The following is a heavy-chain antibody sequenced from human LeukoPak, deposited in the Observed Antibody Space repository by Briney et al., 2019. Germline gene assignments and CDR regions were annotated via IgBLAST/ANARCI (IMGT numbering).Heavy chain of an antibody. CDR3: ARDNHYYVYGMDV. CDR2: IYYSGST. V-gene: IGHV4-31*03. CDR1: GGSISGGGYY. D-gene: IGHD3-10*02. Sequence: SETLSLTCTVSGGSISGGGYYWSWIRQHPGKGLEWIGYIYYSGSTYYNPSLKSRVTISVDTSKNQFSLKLSSVTAADTAVYYCARDNHYYVYGMDVWGQGTTVTVSS. J-gene: IGHJ6*02.